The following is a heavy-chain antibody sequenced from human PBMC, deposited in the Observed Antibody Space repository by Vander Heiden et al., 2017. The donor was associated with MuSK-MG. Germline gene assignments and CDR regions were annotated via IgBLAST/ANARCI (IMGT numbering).Heavy chain of an antibody. V-gene: IGHV1-8*01. D-gene: IGHD3-10*01. Sequence: QVQLVQSGAEVKKPGASVKVSCKASGYTSTSYDINWVRQATGQGLEWMGWMNPNSGNTGYAHKFQGRVTMTRNISISTAYMELSSLRSEDTAVYYCARGTLWCGEPSDAFDIWGQGTMVTVYS. CDR2: MNPNSGNT. J-gene: IGHJ3*02. CDR1: GYTSTSYD. CDR3: ARGTLWCGEPSDAFDI.